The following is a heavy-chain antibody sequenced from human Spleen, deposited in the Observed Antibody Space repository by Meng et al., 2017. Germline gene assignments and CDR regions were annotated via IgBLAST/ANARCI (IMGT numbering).Heavy chain of an antibody. D-gene: IGHD3-10*01. Sequence: EVPLVESGGGLGQPGGSLVLSCAASGLTVSSNYMSWVRQAPGKGLEWVSTMYSGGSSYHADSVRGRFTISRDNSKNTLYLQMNSLGAEDTAVYYCARGGGEWSYFDYWGQGTLVTVSS. V-gene: IGHV3-66*01. J-gene: IGHJ4*02. CDR1: GLTVSSNY. CDR3: ARGGGEWSYFDY. CDR2: MYSGGSS.